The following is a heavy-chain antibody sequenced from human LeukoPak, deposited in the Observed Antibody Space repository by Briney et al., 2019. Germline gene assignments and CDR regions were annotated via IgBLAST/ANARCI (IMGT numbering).Heavy chain of an antibody. D-gene: IGHD6-19*01. CDR2: ISFDGVNK. J-gene: IGHJ4*02. Sequence: PGGSLRLSCAASGFTFSKYGMYWVRQAPGKGLEWVADISFDGVNKYYADSVKGRFTISRDNSENTLWLQVNSLRAEDTAVYYCAKGLKISGWYYFDDWGQGTLVTVSS. CDR3: AKGLKISGWYYFDD. CDR1: GFTFSKYG. V-gene: IGHV3-30*18.